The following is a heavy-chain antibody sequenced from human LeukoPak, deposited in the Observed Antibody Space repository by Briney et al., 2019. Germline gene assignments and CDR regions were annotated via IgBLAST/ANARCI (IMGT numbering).Heavy chain of an antibody. D-gene: IGHD2-2*01. V-gene: IGHV4-30-2*01. CDR3: ARSIVLLPAAIGWFDP. Sequence: SQTLSLTCAVSGVSISSGGYSWSWIRQPPGKGLEWIGYFYRSGSTYYNPSLKSRVIISVDRSKNQFSLKLSSVAAADTAVYYCARSIVLLPAAIGWFDPWGQGTLVTVSS. J-gene: IGHJ5*02. CDR2: FYRSGST. CDR1: GVSISSGGYS.